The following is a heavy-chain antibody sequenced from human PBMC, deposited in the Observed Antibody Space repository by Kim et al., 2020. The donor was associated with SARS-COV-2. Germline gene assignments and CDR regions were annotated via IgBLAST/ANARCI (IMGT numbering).Heavy chain of an antibody. V-gene: IGHV3-30*04. D-gene: IGHD6-19*01. J-gene: IGHJ4*02. Sequence: GGSLRLSCAASGFSFSTYAMHWVRQAPGKGLEWVAVISYDGSNKYYADSVKGRFTISRDNSKNTLYVEMNSLRAEDTAVYYCARGRVPVADPFDYWGQGTLVTVSS. CDR2: ISYDGSNK. CDR3: ARGRVPVADPFDY. CDR1: GFSFSTYA.